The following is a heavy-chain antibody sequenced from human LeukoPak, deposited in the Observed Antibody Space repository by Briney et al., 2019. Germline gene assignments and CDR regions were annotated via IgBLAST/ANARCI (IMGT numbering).Heavy chain of an antibody. J-gene: IGHJ4*02. CDR1: GYTFTDYY. Sequence: ASVKVSCKVSGYTFTDYYMHWVQQAPGKGLEWMGPVDPEDGETIYAEKFQGRVTITADTSTDTAYMELSSLRSEDTAVYYCATGLGSGYPEYYFDYWGQGTLVTVSS. V-gene: IGHV1-69-2*01. D-gene: IGHD3-22*01. CDR2: VDPEDGET. CDR3: ATGLGSGYPEYYFDY.